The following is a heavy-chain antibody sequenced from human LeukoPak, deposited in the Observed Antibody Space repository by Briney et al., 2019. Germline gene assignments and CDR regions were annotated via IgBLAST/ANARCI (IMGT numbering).Heavy chain of an antibody. CDR3: ASTVAGTWGPLDY. CDR2: VNPNSGNT. J-gene: IGHJ4*02. Sequence: ASVTVSYTASGYTFTGYYMHWVRQAPGQGLDWMGWVNPNSGNTRYAQEFQGRGSMTRDTSISTPYMELSRLRSDDTAVYDCASTVAGTWGPLDYWGQGTLVTVSA. CDR1: GYTFTGYY. V-gene: IGHV1-2*02. D-gene: IGHD6-19*01.